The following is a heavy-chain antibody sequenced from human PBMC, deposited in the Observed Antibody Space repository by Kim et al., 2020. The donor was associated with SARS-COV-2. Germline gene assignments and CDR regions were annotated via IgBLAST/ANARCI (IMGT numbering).Heavy chain of an antibody. CDR2: IYYSGST. Sequence: SETLSLTCTVSGGSISSYYWSWIRQPPGKGLEWIGYIYYSGSTNYNPSLKSRVTISVDTSKNQFSLKLSSVTAADTAVYYCASAEYSSSGYGMDVWGQGTTVTVSS. CDR3: ASAEYSSSGYGMDV. D-gene: IGHD6-6*01. J-gene: IGHJ6*02. V-gene: IGHV4-59*01. CDR1: GGSISSYY.